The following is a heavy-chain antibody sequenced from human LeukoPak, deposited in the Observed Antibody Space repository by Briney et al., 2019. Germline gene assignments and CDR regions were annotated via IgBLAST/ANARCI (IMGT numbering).Heavy chain of an antibody. CDR2: IYYSGST. J-gene: IGHJ4*02. CDR1: GGSISSGDYY. D-gene: IGHD1-26*01. CDR3: ARDWVGATGNFDY. Sequence: TSQTLSLTCTVSGGSISSGDYYWSWIRQPPWNGLEGFGHIYYSGSTYYNPSLKSRVTISVDTSKNQFSLKLSSVTAADTAVYYCARDWVGATGNFDYWGQGTLVTVSS. V-gene: IGHV4-30-4*08.